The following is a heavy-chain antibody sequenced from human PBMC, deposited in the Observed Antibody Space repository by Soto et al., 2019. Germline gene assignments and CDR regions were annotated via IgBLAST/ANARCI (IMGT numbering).Heavy chain of an antibody. V-gene: IGHV4-39*01. J-gene: IGHJ3*02. Sequence: PSETLYHTCTVSGGSTSSSSYHWGRIRQPPEKGLEWIGRIYYSGSTYCNPSLKRRVTISVDTSKNQFSLKLSSVTAADTAVYYCSRLTDLDAYDIWGQGTMVTGSS. CDR1: GGSTSSSSYH. CDR2: IYYSGST. CDR3: SRLTDLDAYDI.